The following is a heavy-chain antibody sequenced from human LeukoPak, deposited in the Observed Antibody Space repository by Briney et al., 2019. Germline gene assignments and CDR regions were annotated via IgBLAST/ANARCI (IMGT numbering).Heavy chain of an antibody. CDR2: INPNSGGT. V-gene: IGHV1-2*02. Sequence: ASVKASCKASGYTFTGYYMHWVRQAPGQGLEWMGWINPNSGGTNYAQKFQGRVTMTRDTSISTAYMELSRLRSDDTAVYYCARDDSGSYGGGFDYWGQGTLVTVSS. CDR1: GYTFTGYY. J-gene: IGHJ4*02. D-gene: IGHD1-26*01. CDR3: ARDDSGSYGGGFDY.